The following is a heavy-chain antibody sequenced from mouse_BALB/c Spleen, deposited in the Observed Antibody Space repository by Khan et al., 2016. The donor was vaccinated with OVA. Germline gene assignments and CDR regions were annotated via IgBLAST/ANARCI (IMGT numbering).Heavy chain of an antibody. CDR2: IYPGDGDT. CDR1: GYTFTRYW. Sequence: QVQLQQSGAELARPGASVKLSCKASGYTFTRYWIQWVKERPGKGLEWIGAIYPGDGDTRYTQKFKGKATMTADKYSSTAYMQLSSLASEDSAVYYCASHYGSYFDYWGQGTTLTVSS. CDR3: ASHYGSYFDY. D-gene: IGHD2-1*01. V-gene: IGHV1-87*01. J-gene: IGHJ2*01.